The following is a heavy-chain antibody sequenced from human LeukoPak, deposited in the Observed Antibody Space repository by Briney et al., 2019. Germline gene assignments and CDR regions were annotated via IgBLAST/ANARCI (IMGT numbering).Heavy chain of an antibody. CDR1: GFTFSNYW. CDR3: ARAHYDFWSGHENDYFDY. J-gene: IGHJ4*02. V-gene: IGHV3-7*01. Sequence: GGSLRLSCVASGFTFSNYWMSWVRQAPGKGLEWVANIKQDGSEKYYVDSVKGRFTISRDNAKNSLYLQMNSLRAEDTAVYYCARAHYDFWSGHENDYFDYWGQGTLVTVSS. CDR2: IKQDGSEK. D-gene: IGHD3-3*01.